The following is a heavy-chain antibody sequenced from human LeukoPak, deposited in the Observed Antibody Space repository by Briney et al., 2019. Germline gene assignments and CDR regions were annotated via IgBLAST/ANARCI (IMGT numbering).Heavy chain of an antibody. V-gene: IGHV1-2*02. Sequence: ASVKVSCKASGYTLTGYYMHWVRQAPGQGLEWMGWINPNSGGTNYAQKFQGRVTMTRDTSISTAYMELSRLRSDDTAVYYCARDRRRGYSYIGYWGQGTLVTVSS. CDR1: GYTLTGYY. CDR3: ARDRRRGYSYIGY. CDR2: INPNSGGT. J-gene: IGHJ4*02. D-gene: IGHD5-18*01.